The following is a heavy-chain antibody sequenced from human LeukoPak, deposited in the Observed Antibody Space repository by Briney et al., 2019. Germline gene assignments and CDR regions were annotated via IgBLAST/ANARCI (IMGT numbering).Heavy chain of an antibody. CDR3: ARTSVYDSPFDY. J-gene: IGHJ4*02. V-gene: IGHV3-30-3*01. D-gene: IGHD5/OR15-5a*01. CDR1: GFTFSSYA. CDR2: ISYDGSNK. Sequence: GGSLRLSCAASGFTFSSYAMHWVRQAPGKGLEWLAVISYDGSNKYYADSVKGRFIISRDNSKNTLYLQMNSLRAEDTAVYYCARTSVYDSPFDYWGQGTLVTVSS.